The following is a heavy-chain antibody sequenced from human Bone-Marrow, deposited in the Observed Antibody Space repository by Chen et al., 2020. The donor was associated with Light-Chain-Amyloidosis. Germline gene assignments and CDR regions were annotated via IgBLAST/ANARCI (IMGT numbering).Heavy chain of an antibody. D-gene: IGHD3-3*01. CDR1: GAPFSNYY. CDR3: ARAIYRYYDLVNFYHYMDV. CDR2: IIETGSA. J-gene: IGHJ6*03. Sequence: QVQLQEWGTGLLKPSETLSLTCAVYGAPFSNYYWTWVRQAPGKGMEWMGEIIETGSASFNPTLKSRLTMSVEKSKNQFSLKLTSVTAADTAVYYCARAIYRYYDLVNFYHYMDVWGKGTTVTVSS. V-gene: IGHV4-34*12.